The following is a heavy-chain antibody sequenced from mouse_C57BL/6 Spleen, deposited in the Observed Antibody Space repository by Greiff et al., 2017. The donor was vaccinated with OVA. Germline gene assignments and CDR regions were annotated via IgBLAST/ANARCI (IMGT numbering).Heavy chain of an antibody. CDR2: IFPGSGST. CDR1: GYTFTDYY. D-gene: IGHD2-4*01. Sequence: QVQLQQSGPELVKPGASVKISCKASGYTFTDYYINWVKQRPGQGLEWIGWIFPGSGSTYYNEKFKGKATLTVDKSSSTAYMLLSSLTSEDSAVYFCAKGAEIYYDYDEAKDYWGQGTSVTVSS. CDR3: AKGAEIYYDYDEAKDY. J-gene: IGHJ4*01. V-gene: IGHV1-75*01.